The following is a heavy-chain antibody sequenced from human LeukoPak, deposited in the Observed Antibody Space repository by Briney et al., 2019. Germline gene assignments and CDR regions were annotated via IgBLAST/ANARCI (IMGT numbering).Heavy chain of an antibody. CDR2: ISGSGGST. D-gene: IGHD2-15*01. CDR3: ARASPSIVVVAATPPDY. V-gene: IGHV3-23*01. J-gene: IGHJ4*02. Sequence: SGGSLRLSCAASGFTFSSYAMSWVRQAPGKGLEWVSAISGSGGSTYYADSVKGRFTISRDNAKNSLYLQMNSLRAEDTAVYYCARASPSIVVVAATPPDYWGQGTLVTVSS. CDR1: GFTFSSYA.